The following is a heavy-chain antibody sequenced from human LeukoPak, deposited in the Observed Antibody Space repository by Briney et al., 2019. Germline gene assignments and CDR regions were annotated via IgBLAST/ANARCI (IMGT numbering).Heavy chain of an antibody. V-gene: IGHV4-4*07. CDR3: ARVFYGGNQHWESEYFQH. J-gene: IGHJ1*01. Sequence: PSETLSLTCTVSGGSISSYYWSWIRQPAGKGLEWIGRIYTSGSTNYNPSLKSRVTMSVDTSKNQFSLKLSSVTAADTAVYYCARVFYGGNQHWESEYFQHWGQGTLVTVSS. CDR1: GGSISSYY. CDR2: IYTSGST. D-gene: IGHD4-23*01.